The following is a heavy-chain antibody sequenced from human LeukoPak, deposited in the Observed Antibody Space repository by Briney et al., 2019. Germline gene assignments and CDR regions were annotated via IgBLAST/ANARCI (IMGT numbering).Heavy chain of an antibody. CDR2: IYHSGTT. J-gene: IGHJ5*02. V-gene: IGHV4-38-2*02. D-gene: IGHD6-19*01. Sequence: SETLCLTCTVSGYSIIRGFYWGWFRQTPGKGLEWIGSIYHSGTTHYNPSLNSRVTISVDTSQDQFSLRLSSVTAADTAIYYCARGDSGVRWFDPWGQGALVTVSS. CDR3: ARGDSGVRWFDP. CDR1: GYSIIRGFY.